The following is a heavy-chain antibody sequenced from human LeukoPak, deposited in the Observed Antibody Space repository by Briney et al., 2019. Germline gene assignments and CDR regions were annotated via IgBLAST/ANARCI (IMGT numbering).Heavy chain of an antibody. J-gene: IGHJ3*02. V-gene: IGHV3-30-3*02. Sequence: QAGGSLRLSCAASGFTFSSNAIHWVRQAPGKGLEWVAEISYDGGNTYYADSVKGRFTISRDNSKNTLYLQMNSLRAEDTAVYYCAKRIAVAGTWAFDIWGQGTMVTVSS. CDR1: GFTFSSNA. D-gene: IGHD6-19*01. CDR2: ISYDGGNT. CDR3: AKRIAVAGTWAFDI.